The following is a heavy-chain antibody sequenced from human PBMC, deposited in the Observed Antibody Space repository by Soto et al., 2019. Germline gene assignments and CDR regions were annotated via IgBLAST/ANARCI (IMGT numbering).Heavy chain of an antibody. D-gene: IGHD4-17*01. CDR2: ISWNSGSI. CDR1: GFTFDDYA. V-gene: IGHV3-9*01. J-gene: IGHJ6*01. Sequence: GGPLRLSCAASGFTFDDYAMHWVRQAPGKGLEWVSGISWNSGSIGYADSVKGRFTISRDNAKNSLYLQMNSLRAEDTALYYCAKDRSYGGGCYCCGMGGWGGGAGVTVSS. CDR3: AKDRSYGGGCYCCGMGG.